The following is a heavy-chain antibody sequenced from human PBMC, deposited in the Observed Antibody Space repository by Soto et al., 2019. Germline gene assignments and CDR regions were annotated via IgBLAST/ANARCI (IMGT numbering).Heavy chain of an antibody. J-gene: IGHJ3*02. D-gene: IGHD2-2*01. CDR3: ARSPYADALDI. CDR1: GGSISSYY. V-gene: IGHV4-59*12. Sequence: SETLSITCAVSGGSISSYYWSWIRQSPGKGLKRIGYIFHSGTTHYNPSLKSRVNMSVDTSKNQFSLKVDSLTAEDTAVYYCARSPYADALDIWGQGTMVT. CDR2: IFHSGTT.